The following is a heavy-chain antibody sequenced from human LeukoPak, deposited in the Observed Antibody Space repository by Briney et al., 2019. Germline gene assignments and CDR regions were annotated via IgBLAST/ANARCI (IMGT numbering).Heavy chain of an antibody. J-gene: IGHJ4*02. Sequence: PGGSLRLSCAASGITFSGYWMHWVRQAPGKGLVWVSRIKSDGSSTGYADSVKGRFTISRDNAKNTLYLQMNSLRAEDTAVYYCATWIQLWLYDYWGQGTLVTVSS. V-gene: IGHV3-74*01. D-gene: IGHD5-18*01. CDR2: IKSDGSST. CDR3: ATWIQLWLYDY. CDR1: GITFSGYW.